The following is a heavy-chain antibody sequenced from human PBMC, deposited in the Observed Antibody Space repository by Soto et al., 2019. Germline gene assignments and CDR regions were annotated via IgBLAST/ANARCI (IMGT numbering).Heavy chain of an antibody. V-gene: IGHV4-59*01. CDR1: GGSISSYY. Sequence: SETLSLTCTVSGGSISSYYWSWIRQPPGKGLEWVGYIYYSGSTNYNPSLKSRVTISVDTTKNQFSLKLSSVTAADTAVYYCARDRRYSRGWSPLDDWGQGTLVTVSS. CDR2: IYYSGST. J-gene: IGHJ4*02. CDR3: ARDRRYSRGWSPLDD. D-gene: IGHD6-19*01.